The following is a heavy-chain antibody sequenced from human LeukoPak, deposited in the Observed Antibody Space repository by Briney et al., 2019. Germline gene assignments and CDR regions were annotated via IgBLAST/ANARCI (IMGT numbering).Heavy chain of an antibody. CDR3: AGGIVGATYFDY. CDR2: ISSSGSTI. J-gene: IGHJ4*02. V-gene: IGHV3-48*03. CDR1: GFTFSSYE. Sequence: GGSLRLSCAASGFTFSSYEMNWARQAPGKGLEWVSYISSSGSTIYYADSVKGRFTISRDNAKNSLYLQMNSLRAEDTAVYYCAGGIVGATYFDYWGQGTLVTVSS. D-gene: IGHD1-26*01.